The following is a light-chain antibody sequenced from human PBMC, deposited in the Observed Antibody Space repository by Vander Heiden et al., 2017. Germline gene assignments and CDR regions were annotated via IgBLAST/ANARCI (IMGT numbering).Light chain of an antibody. CDR3: SSYTSSSTLV. Sequence: QSALTQPASVSGSPGQSITISCTGTSSDVGGYNYVSWYQQPPGKAPKIMIYDVRNRPAGVSNRFSGSKSGNTASLTISGLQAEDEADYYCSSYTSSSTLVFGGGTKRTVL. CDR1: SSDVGGYNY. V-gene: IGLV2-14*01. J-gene: IGLJ3*02. CDR2: DVR.